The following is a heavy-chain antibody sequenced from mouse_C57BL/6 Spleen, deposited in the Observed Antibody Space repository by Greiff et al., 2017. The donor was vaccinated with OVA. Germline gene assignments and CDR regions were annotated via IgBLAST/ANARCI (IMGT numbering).Heavy chain of an antibody. CDR2: LYPGSGST. V-gene: IGHV1-55*01. D-gene: IGHD3-3*01. Sequence: QVQLQQPGAELVKPGASVKMSCKASGYTFTSSWLTWVTQRPGQGLEWIGDLYPGSGSTNYNEKFKRKATLTVATSSSTAYMPLSSLTSEDSAVYDWARGGDEPTPHYYAMDDWGQGTSVTVSS. CDR3: ARGGDEPTPHYYAMDD. J-gene: IGHJ4*01. CDR1: GYTFTSSW.